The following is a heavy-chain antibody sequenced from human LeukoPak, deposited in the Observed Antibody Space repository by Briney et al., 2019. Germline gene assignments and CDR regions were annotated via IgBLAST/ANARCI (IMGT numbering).Heavy chain of an antibody. D-gene: IGHD1-20*01. CDR2: ISYDGSNK. V-gene: IGHV3-30-3*01. CDR3: ARDRYSWNDYYYTVWTS. CDR1: GFTFSSYA. J-gene: IGHJ6*02. Sequence: PGGSLRLSCAASGFTFSSYAMHWVRQAPGKGLEWVAVISYDGSNKYYADSVKGRFTISRDNSKNTLYLQMNSLRAEDTAVYYCARDRYSWNDYYYTVWTSGAKGPRSPSP.